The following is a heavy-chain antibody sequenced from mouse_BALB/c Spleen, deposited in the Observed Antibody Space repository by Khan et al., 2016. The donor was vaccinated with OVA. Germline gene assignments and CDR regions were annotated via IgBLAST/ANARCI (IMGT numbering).Heavy chain of an antibody. CDR1: GFTFSSYS. V-gene: IGHV5-6*01. J-gene: IGHJ3*01. D-gene: IGHD1-1*02. Sequence: VQLVQSGGDLEKPGGSLKLSCAASGFTFSSYSMSWVRQTPDKRLEWVATISSDGDYPYFPDSVKGRFTISRDNATNTPNLQMNSLKSEDTASYCCASGVPGYFDCWGQGTMVTVSA. CDR2: ISSDGDYP. CDR3: ASGVPGYFDC.